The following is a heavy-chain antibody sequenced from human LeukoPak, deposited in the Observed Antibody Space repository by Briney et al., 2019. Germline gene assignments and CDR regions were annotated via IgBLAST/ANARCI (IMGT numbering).Heavy chain of an antibody. V-gene: IGHV1-8*01. CDR3: ARCDWELPYYFDY. CDR2: MNPNSGNT. Sequence: ASVKVSCKASGYTFTSYDINWVRQATGQGLEWMGWMNPNSGNTGYAQKFQGRVTMTRNTSRSTAYMELSSLGSEDTAVYYCARCDWELPYYFDYWGQGTLVTVSS. J-gene: IGHJ4*02. CDR1: GYTFTSYD. D-gene: IGHD1-26*01.